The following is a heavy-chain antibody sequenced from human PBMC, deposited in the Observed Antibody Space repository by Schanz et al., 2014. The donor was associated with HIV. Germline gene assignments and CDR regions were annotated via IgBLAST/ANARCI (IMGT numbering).Heavy chain of an antibody. CDR1: GFTFSSYA. J-gene: IGHJ4*02. CDR3: ATAAVTDYSDN. V-gene: IGHV3-33*08. CDR2: IWYDGSNK. D-gene: IGHD4-17*01. Sequence: QVQLVESGGGVVQPGRSLRLSCEASGFTFSSYAMHWVRQAPGKGLECVAFIWYDGSNKYYADSVKGRFTISRDNSKNTLYLQMNSLRGEDTAVYYCATAAVTDYSDNWGQGTLVTVSS.